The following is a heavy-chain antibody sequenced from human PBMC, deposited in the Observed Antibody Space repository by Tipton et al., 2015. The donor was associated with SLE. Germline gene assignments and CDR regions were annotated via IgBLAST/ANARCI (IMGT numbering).Heavy chain of an antibody. D-gene: IGHD3-3*01. Sequence: SLRLSCVASGFPFSNFGIHWVRQAPGKGLEWVAFIRYDGSNKDYADSVKGRFTISRDNSKNTLYLQMNSLRDEDTAVYYCARGVTIFGVVNDAFDIWGQGTMVTVSS. V-gene: IGHV3-30*02. CDR1: GFPFSNFG. J-gene: IGHJ3*02. CDR3: ARGVTIFGVVNDAFDI. CDR2: IRYDGSNK.